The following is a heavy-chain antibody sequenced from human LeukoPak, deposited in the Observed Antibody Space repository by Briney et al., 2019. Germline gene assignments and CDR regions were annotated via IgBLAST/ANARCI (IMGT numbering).Heavy chain of an antibody. CDR2: MNPNSGNT. D-gene: IGHD1-26*01. J-gene: IGHJ4*02. CDR1: GYTFTSYD. CDR3: ASVRYSGSPFDY. V-gene: IGHV1-8*01. Sequence: ASVKVSCKASGYTFTSYDINWVRQATGQGLEWMGWMNPNSGNTGYAQKFQGRITMTRNTSTSTAYMELSSLRSEDTAVYYCASVRYSGSPFDYWGQGTLVTVSS.